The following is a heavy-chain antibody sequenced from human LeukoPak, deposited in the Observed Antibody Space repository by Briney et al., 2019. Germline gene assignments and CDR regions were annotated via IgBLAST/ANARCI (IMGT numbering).Heavy chain of an antibody. CDR2: FYTSGST. D-gene: IGHD6-19*01. Sequence: PSQTLSLTCTVSGGSISSGSYYWSWIRQPAGKGLEWIGRFYTSGSTNYNPSLKSRVTISVDTSKNQFSLKLNSVTAADTAVYYCARGAVDSSGWFLRYWGQGTLVTVSS. J-gene: IGHJ4*02. CDR3: ARGAVDSSGWFLRY. CDR1: GGSISSGSYY. V-gene: IGHV4-61*02.